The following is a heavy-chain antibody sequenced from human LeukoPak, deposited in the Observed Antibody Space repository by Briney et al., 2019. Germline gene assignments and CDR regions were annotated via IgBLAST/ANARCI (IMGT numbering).Heavy chain of an antibody. CDR1: GASISSVGYY. CDR2: IYTSGST. CDR3: ARDIRYCSSTSCYYAFDI. J-gene: IGHJ3*02. D-gene: IGHD2-2*01. Sequence: SQTLSLTCTVSGASISSVGYYWSWIRQPAGKGLEWIGRIYTSGSTNYNPSLKSRVTISVDTSKNQFSLKLSSVTAADTAVYYCARDIRYCSSTSCYYAFDIWGQGTMVTVSS. V-gene: IGHV4-61*02.